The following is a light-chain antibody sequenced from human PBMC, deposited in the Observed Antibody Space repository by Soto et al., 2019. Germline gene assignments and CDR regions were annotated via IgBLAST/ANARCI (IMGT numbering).Light chain of an antibody. J-gene: IGLJ1*01. CDR2: NVY. Sequence: QSALTQPASVSGSPGQSITISCTGTSXDVGAYNFVSWHQQHPGKAPKLMIYNVYDRPSGISYRFSGSKSGNTASLTISGLQGEAEADYYCSAYTVSRTYVFGTGTKVTVL. CDR1: SXDVGAYNF. CDR3: SAYTVSRTYV. V-gene: IGLV2-14*03.